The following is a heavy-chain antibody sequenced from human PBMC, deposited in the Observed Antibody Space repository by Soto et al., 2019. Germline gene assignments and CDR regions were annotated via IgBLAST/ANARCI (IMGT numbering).Heavy chain of an antibody. J-gene: IGHJ4*02. CDR3: ARECSSSYDISGSLDFLFVF. Sequence: SETLSLTCTVSGGSISSYYWSWIRQPPGNGLEWIVSIYYSGSTNYNPSLKSRVTISVDTSTNQFSLKLSSVTAADTAVYYCARECSSSYDISGSLDFLFVFWGQVTLVTVSS. D-gene: IGHD3-22*01. CDR2: IYYSGST. CDR1: GGSISSYY. V-gene: IGHV4-59*01.